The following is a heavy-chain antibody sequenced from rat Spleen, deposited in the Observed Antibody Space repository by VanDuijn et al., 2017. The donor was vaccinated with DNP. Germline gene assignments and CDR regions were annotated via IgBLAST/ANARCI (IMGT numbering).Heavy chain of an antibody. V-gene: IGHV5-31*01. CDR1: GFTFNNYW. J-gene: IGHJ2*01. Sequence: EVQLVESGGGLVQPGRSLKLSCAASGFTFNNYWMAWIRQVPGKGLEWVASIPSRGGNTYYPDSVKGRFTISRDNAKSTLYLQMDSLRSEDTATYYCAKNSGYYFDYWGQGVMVTVSS. D-gene: IGHD4-3*01. CDR2: IPSRGGNT. CDR3: AKNSGYYFDY.